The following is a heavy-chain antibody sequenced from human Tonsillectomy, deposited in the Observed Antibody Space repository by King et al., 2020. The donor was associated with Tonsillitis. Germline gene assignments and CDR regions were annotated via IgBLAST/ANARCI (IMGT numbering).Heavy chain of an antibody. Sequence: QLQESGPGLVKPSETLSLTCTVSGGSISSSSYYWGGIRQPPGKGLEWIGGIYYRGSTYYNPSLKSRVFISVNTSKNQFSLKWSSVTAADTAVYYCARCEGSGPFDYWGQGTLVTVSS. CDR1: GGSISSSSYY. D-gene: IGHD3-10*01. J-gene: IGHJ4*02. CDR3: ARCEGSGPFDY. V-gene: IGHV4-39*01. CDR2: IYYRGST.